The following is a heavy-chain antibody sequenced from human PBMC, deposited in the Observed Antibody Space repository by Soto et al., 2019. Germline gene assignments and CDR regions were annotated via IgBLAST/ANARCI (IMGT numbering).Heavy chain of an antibody. V-gene: IGHV3-7*01. CDR3: ARDYYDFWSGYRYYGMDV. CDR1: GFTFSSYW. Sequence: PGGSLRLSCAASGFTFSSYWMSWVRQAPGKGLEWVASIKQDGSEKYYVDSVKGRFTISRDNAKNSLYLQMNSLRAEDTAVYYCARDYYDFWSGYRYYGMDVWGQGTTVTVSS. D-gene: IGHD3-3*01. CDR2: IKQDGSEK. J-gene: IGHJ6*02.